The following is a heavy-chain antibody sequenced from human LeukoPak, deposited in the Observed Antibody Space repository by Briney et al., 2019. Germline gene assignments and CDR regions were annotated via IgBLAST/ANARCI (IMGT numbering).Heavy chain of an antibody. CDR2: ISYDGSNK. CDR1: GFTFSSYG. CDR3: AKDGIRTTVTTLFDY. D-gene: IGHD4-17*01. Sequence: GGSLRLSCAASGFTFSSYGMHWVRQAPGKGLEWVAVISYDGSNKYYADSVKGRFTISRDNSKNTLYLQMNSLRAEDTAVYYCAKDGIRTTVTTLFDYWGQGTLVTVSS. V-gene: IGHV3-30*19. J-gene: IGHJ4*02.